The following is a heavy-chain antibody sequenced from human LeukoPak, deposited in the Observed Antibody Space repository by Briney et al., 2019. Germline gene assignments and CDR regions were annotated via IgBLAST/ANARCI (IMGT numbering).Heavy chain of an antibody. Sequence: ASVKVSCKASGYTFTGYYMHWVRQAPGQGLEWMGWINPNSGSTNYAPKFQDRATMTTDTSTSTAYMELRSLRFDDTAVYYCARDFAWGSGGAPIDDNWLDPWGQGTLVTVSS. J-gene: IGHJ5*02. CDR3: ARDFAWGSGGAPIDDNWLDP. V-gene: IGHV1-2*02. CDR1: GYTFTGYY. D-gene: IGHD7-27*01. CDR2: INPNSGST.